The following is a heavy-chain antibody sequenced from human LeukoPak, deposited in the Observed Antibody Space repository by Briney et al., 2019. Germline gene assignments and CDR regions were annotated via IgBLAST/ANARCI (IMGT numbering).Heavy chain of an antibody. CDR1: GGSISSSSYY. D-gene: IGHD2-2*01. CDR2: IYYSGST. Sequence: PSETLSLTCTVSGGSISSSSYYWGWIRQPPGKGLEWIGSIYYSGSTYYNPSLKSRVTISVDTSKNQFSLKLSSVTAADTAVYYCARDRYCSSTSCYPFDHWGQGTLVTVSS. J-gene: IGHJ4*02. V-gene: IGHV4-39*01. CDR3: ARDRYCSSTSCYPFDH.